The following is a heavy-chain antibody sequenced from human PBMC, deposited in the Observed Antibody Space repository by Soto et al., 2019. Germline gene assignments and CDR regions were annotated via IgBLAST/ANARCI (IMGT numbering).Heavy chain of an antibody. CDR3: AGEGGLLTWFDP. CDR2: ISSSSSTI. CDR1: GFTFSSYS. Sequence: EVQLVESGGGLVQPGGSLRLSCAASGFTFSSYSMNWVRQAPGKGLEWVSYISSSSSTIYYADSVKGRFTISRANAKNSQNVQMNSLRAEATAVYYCAGEGGLLTWFDPWGQGTLVTVSS. J-gene: IGHJ5*02. D-gene: IGHD1-26*01. V-gene: IGHV3-48*01.